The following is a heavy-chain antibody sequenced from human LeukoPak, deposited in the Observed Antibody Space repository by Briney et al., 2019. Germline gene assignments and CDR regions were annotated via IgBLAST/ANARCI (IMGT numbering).Heavy chain of an antibody. D-gene: IGHD2-15*01. CDR1: GGSISSSSYY. CDR3: ASPDCSGGSCHGGNYYHYYMDV. Sequence: KPSETLSLTCTVSGGSISSSSYYWGWIRQPPGKGLEWFGSIYYSGSPYYNPSLTSRVTISVDTSKNQFSLKLSSVTAADTAVYYCASPDCSGGSCHGGNYYHYYMDVWGKGTTVTDSS. CDR2: IYYSGSP. V-gene: IGHV4-39*07. J-gene: IGHJ6*03.